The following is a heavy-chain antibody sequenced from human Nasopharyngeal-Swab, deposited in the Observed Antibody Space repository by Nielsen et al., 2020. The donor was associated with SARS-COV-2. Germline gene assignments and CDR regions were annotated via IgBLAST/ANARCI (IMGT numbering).Heavy chain of an antibody. Sequence: VRQAPGKGLEWVGRIKSKTDGGTTDYAAPVKGRFTISRDDSKNTLYLQMNSLKTEDTAVYYCTTDLAYCGGDCYSPCYYGMDVWGQGTTVTVSS. J-gene: IGHJ6*02. V-gene: IGHV3-15*01. CDR2: IKSKTDGGTT. D-gene: IGHD2-21*02. CDR3: TTDLAYCGGDCYSPCYYGMDV.